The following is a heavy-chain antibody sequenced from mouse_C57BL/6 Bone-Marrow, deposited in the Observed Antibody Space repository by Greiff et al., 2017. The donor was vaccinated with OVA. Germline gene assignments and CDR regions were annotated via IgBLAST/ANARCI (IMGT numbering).Heavy chain of an antibody. V-gene: IGHV1-59*01. Sequence: QVQLKQPGAELVRPGTSVKLSCKASGYTFTSYWLHWVKQRPGQGLEWIGVIDPSDSYTNYNQKFKGKATLTVDTSSSTAYMQLSSLTSEDSAVYYCAREGRLRRIDYWGQGTTLTVSS. CDR3: AREGRLRRIDY. J-gene: IGHJ2*01. D-gene: IGHD2-2*01. CDR2: IDPSDSYT. CDR1: GYTFTSYW.